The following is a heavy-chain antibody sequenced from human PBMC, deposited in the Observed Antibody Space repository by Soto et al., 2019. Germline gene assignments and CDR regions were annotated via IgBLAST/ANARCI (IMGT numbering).Heavy chain of an antibody. CDR3: AKDDRATMVRGVIIPQNYYYMDV. CDR2: TSGSGGST. CDR1: GFTFSSYA. Sequence: EVQLLESGGGLVQPGGSLRLSCAASGFTFSSYAMSWVRQAPGKGLEWVSATSGSGGSTYYADSVKGRFTISRDNSKNTLYLQMNSLRAEDTAVYYCAKDDRATMVRGVIIPQNYYYMDVWGKGTTVTVSS. D-gene: IGHD3-10*01. V-gene: IGHV3-23*01. J-gene: IGHJ6*03.